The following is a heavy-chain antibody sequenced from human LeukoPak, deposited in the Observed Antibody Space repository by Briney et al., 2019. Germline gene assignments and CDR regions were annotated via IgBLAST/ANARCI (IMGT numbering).Heavy chain of an antibody. D-gene: IGHD6-6*01. Sequence: SGGSLRLSCAASGFTFSSYAMSWVRQAPGKGLEWVSAISGSGGSTYYADSVKGRFTISRDNSKNTLCLQMNSPRAEDTAVYYCAKSIAARPYYYYGMDVWGQGTTVTVSS. CDR3: AKSIAARPYYYYGMDV. CDR1: GFTFSSYA. V-gene: IGHV3-23*01. J-gene: IGHJ6*02. CDR2: ISGSGGST.